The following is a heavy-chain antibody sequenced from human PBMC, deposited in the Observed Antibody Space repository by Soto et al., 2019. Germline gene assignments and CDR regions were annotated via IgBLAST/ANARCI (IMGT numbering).Heavy chain of an antibody. CDR3: ARPGAAAAVDY. V-gene: IGHV3-72*01. J-gene: IGHJ4*02. D-gene: IGHD2-2*01. Sequence: EVQLVESGGGLVQPGGSLRLSCAVSGFTFSDHYMDWVRQAPGKGLEWVGRTRNKANSYTTDYAASVKGRFTISRDDSRNSLYLPMNSLKTEDTAVYYCARPGAAAAVDYWGQGTLVTVSS. CDR1: GFTFSDHY. CDR2: TRNKANSYTT.